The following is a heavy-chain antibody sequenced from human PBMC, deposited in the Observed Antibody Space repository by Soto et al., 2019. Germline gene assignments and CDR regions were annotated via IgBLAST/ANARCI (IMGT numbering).Heavy chain of an antibody. Sequence: QVPLQESGPGLVKPSETLSLSCTVSGGSISSHFWSWIRQPPGKGLEWIGYSHNSGRTTYSPALKSRVTISVDTSENKLSLRLSSVTAADPAVYYCARVSPTAFPFFDSWGQGTLVTVSS. V-gene: IGHV4-59*11. CDR1: GGSISSHF. D-gene: IGHD3-3*02. CDR2: SHNSGRT. CDR3: ARVSPTAFPFFDS. J-gene: IGHJ4*02.